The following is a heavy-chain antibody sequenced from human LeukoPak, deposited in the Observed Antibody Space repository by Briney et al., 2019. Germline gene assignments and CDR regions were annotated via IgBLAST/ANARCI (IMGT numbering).Heavy chain of an antibody. V-gene: IGHV4-59*08. CDR2: IYYSGST. CDR3: ARGRRYSGTDY. J-gene: IGHJ4*02. D-gene: IGHD1-26*01. CDR1: GGSISSYY. Sequence: SETLSLTCTVSGGSISSYYWSWIRQPPGKGLEWIGYIYYSGSTNYNPSLKSRVTISVDTSKNQFSLKLSSVTAADTAVYYCARGRRYSGTDYWGQGTLVTVSS.